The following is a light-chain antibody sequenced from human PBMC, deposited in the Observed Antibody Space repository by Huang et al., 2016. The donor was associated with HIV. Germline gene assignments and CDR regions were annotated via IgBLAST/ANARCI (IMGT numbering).Light chain of an antibody. Sequence: DIQMTQSPSSLSASVGDRVTIPCRASQVINNCLAWYQQKPGKAPKRLLYSASRLESGVPSRFSGSGSGTDYTLTINSLQPEDFATFFCQQYFTTPLTFGGGTRVGIK. CDR3: QQYFTTPLT. CDR2: SAS. V-gene: IGKV1-NL1*01. J-gene: IGKJ4*01. CDR1: QVINNC.